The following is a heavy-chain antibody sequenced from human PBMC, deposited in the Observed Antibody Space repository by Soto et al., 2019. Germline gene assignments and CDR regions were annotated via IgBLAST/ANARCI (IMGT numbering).Heavy chain of an antibody. D-gene: IGHD2-2*01. CDR3: ARGSAEIVVVPATRYWLDS. Sequence: QVQLQEWGAGLVKPSETLSLTCAVYGGSFVGYYWTWIRLPPGKGLEWIGEVNHSGRTNYNPSLKSRVTISADTSKNQFSLKLRSVTAADTAVYYCARGSAEIVVVPATRYWLDSWGQGTLVTVSS. V-gene: IGHV4-34*01. J-gene: IGHJ5*01. CDR2: VNHSGRT. CDR1: GGSFVGYY.